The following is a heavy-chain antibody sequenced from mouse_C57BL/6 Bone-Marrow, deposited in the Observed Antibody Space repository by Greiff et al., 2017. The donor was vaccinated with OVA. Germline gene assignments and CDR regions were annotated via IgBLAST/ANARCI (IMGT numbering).Heavy chain of an antibody. CDR2: IWRGGST. J-gene: IGHJ4*01. D-gene: IGHD4-1*01. CDR3: ASATWVYYYAMDY. V-gene: IGHV2-5*01. Sequence: VKLVESGPGLVQPSQSLSITCTVSGFSLTSYGVHWVRQSPGKGLEWLGVIWRGGSTDYNAAFMSRLSITKDNSKSQVFFKMNSLQADDTAIYYCASATWVYYYAMDYWGQGTSVTVSS. CDR1: GFSLTSYG.